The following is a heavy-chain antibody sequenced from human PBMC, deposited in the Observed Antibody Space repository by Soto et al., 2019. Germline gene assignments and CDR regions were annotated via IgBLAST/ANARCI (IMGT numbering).Heavy chain of an antibody. Sequence: VPVSCKASGYSFPSYGISSVRQAPGQGLEWMGWISAYNGKTNYAQKLQGRVTRTTDTSTSTAYMELMRLRSVDTAVYYCARDHHGDYSADYWGQGTLVTVSS. V-gene: IGHV1-18*04. CDR1: GYSFPSYG. CDR3: ARDHHGDYSADY. CDR2: ISAYNGKT. J-gene: IGHJ4*02. D-gene: IGHD3-22*01.